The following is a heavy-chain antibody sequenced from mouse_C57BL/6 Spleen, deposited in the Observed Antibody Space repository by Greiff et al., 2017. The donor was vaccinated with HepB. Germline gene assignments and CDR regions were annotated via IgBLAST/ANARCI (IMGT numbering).Heavy chain of an antibody. V-gene: IGHV1-26*01. CDR1: GYTFTDYY. J-gene: IGHJ3*01. D-gene: IGHD1-1*01. CDR3: ASDEYGITTVVATDY. CDR2: INPNNGGT. Sequence: EVQLQQSGPELVKPGASVKISCKASGYTFTDYYMNWVKQSHGKSLEWIGDINPNNGGTSYNQKFKGKATLTVDKSSSTAYMELRSLTSEDSAVYYCASDEYGITTVVATDYWGQGTLVTVSA.